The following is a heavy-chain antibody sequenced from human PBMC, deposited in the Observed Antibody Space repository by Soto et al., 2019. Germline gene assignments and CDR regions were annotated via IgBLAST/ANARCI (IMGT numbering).Heavy chain of an antibody. Sequence: QVQLVESGGGVVQPGRSLRLSCAASGFTFSTYAMHWVRQAPGKGLEWVALISSDGTNKDYADSVKGRFTISRDNSKNTMYLQVNSLRIEHTAVYYCAKIAARPYWGQGTLVTVPS. J-gene: IGHJ4*02. CDR2: ISSDGTNK. V-gene: IGHV3-30-3*02. CDR1: GFTFSTYA. D-gene: IGHD6-6*01. CDR3: AKIAARPY.